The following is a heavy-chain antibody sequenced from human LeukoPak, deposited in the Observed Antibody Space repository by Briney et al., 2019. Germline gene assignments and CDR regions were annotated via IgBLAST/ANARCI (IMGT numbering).Heavy chain of an antibody. Sequence: PGGSLRLSCAASGFSFSAYGMHWVRQAPGKGLEWVAFIRYDGSNKYYADSVKGRFTISRDNSKNTLYLQMNSLRAEDTAVYYCAKEGITMIVHDLYYFDYWGQGTLVTVSS. CDR2: IRYDGSNK. D-gene: IGHD3-22*01. CDR1: GFSFSAYG. CDR3: AKEGITMIVHDLYYFDY. J-gene: IGHJ4*02. V-gene: IGHV3-30*02.